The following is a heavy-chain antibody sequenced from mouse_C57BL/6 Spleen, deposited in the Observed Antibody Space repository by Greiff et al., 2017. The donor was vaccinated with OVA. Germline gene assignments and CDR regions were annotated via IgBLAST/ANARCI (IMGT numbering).Heavy chain of an antibody. J-gene: IGHJ1*03. CDR2: IHPSDSDT. CDR3: AMNYYGSSYLYWYFDV. V-gene: IGHV1-74*01. Sequence: QVQLKQPGAELVKPGASVKVSCKASGYTFTSYWMHWVKQRPGQGLEWIGRIHPSDSDTNYNQKFKGKATLTVDKSSSTAYMQLSSLTSEDSAVYYCAMNYYGSSYLYWYFDVWGTGTTVTVSS. CDR1: GYTFTSYW. D-gene: IGHD1-1*01.